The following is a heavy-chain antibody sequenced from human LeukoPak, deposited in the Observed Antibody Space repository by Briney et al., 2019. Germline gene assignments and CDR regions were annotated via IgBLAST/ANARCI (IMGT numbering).Heavy chain of an antibody. V-gene: IGHV3-69-1*01. CDR1: GFILSDFT. J-gene: IGHJ4*02. D-gene: IGHD3-10*01. Sequence: GGSLRLSCAASGFILSDFTMNWVRQAPGKGLEWVSTISNTGVTHYADSVKGRFTISRDSAKNSQYLQIYSLRDEDTAVYYCAKYYFGSGNYRTFDRWGQGTLVTVSS. CDR2: ISNTGVT. CDR3: AKYYFGSGNYRTFDR.